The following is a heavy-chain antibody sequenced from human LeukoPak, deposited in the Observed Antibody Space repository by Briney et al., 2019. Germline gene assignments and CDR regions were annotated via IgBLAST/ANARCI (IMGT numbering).Heavy chain of an antibody. CDR2: MNPNSGNT. CDR1: GYTFTSYD. CDR3: ARRMITFGGVIAN. V-gene: IGHV1-8*01. Sequence: EASVTVSFKASGYTFTSYDINWVRQATGQGSEWMGWMNPNSGNTGYAQKFQGRVTMTRNTSISTAYMELSSLRSEDTAVYYCARRMITFGGVIANWGQGTLVTVSS. D-gene: IGHD3-16*02. J-gene: IGHJ4*02.